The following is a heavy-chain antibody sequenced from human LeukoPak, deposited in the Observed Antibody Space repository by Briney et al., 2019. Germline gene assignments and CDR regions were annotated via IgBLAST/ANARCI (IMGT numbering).Heavy chain of an antibody. V-gene: IGHV4-39*07. J-gene: IGHJ6*03. CDR2: IYYSGTT. D-gene: IGHD5-12*01. CDR3: ARARGYSGFSYYYYMDV. Sequence: SETLSLTCTVSGGSVTSSSHHWGWLRQPPGKGLEWIGSIYYSGTTYYKPSLKSRVTISVDTSKNQFSLKLSSVTAADTAVYYCARARGYSGFSYYYYMDVWGKGTTVTVSS. CDR1: GGSVTSSSHH.